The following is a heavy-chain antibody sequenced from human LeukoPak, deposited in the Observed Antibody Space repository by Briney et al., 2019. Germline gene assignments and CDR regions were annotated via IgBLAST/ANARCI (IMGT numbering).Heavy chain of an antibody. Sequence: PGGSLRLSCVVAGFTFSSYSMNWVRQAPGKGLEWVAYIRSTGSTMYYADSVKGRFTISRDNAKNSLYLQMNSLRAEDTAVYYCARGSTGTTYFDYWGQGTLVTVSS. D-gene: IGHD1-7*01. CDR2: IRSTGSTM. V-gene: IGHV3-48*01. CDR1: GFTFSSYS. J-gene: IGHJ4*02. CDR3: ARGSTGTTYFDY.